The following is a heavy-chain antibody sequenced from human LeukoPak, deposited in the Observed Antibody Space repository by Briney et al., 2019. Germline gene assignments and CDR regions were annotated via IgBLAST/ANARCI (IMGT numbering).Heavy chain of an antibody. J-gene: IGHJ5*02. D-gene: IGHD2-2*01. CDR2: IYHTGST. V-gene: IGHV4-4*02. Sequence: PSGTLSLTCAVSGGSISSGTWWSWVRQPPGKGLEWIGEIYHTGSTNYNPSLKSRATISIDKSKNQFSLKVTSVTAADTAVYYCARDRGVPAPYNWFDPWGQGTLVTVSS. CDR3: ARDRGVPAPYNWFDP. CDR1: GGSISSGTW.